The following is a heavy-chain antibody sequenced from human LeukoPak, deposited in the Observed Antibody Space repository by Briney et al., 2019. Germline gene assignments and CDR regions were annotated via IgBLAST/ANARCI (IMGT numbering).Heavy chain of an antibody. J-gene: IGHJ4*02. Sequence: GGSLRLSCAASGFTFSSFGMHWVRQAPGKGLEWVAVIWYDGSNKYYAVSVKGRFTISRDNSKNTLYLQMNSLRAEDTAVYYCARDGGYYDSSGYFVYWGQGTLVTVSS. CDR3: ARDGGYYDSSGYFVY. CDR2: IWYDGSNK. D-gene: IGHD3-22*01. V-gene: IGHV3-33*01. CDR1: GFTFSSFG.